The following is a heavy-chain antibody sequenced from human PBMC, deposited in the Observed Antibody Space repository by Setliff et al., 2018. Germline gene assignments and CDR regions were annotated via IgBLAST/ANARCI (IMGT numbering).Heavy chain of an antibody. J-gene: IGHJ4*02. CDR2: IIPIFGSA. CDR3: ARGSVEYSRGWYYFDD. V-gene: IGHV1-69*13. D-gene: IGHD6-19*01. Sequence: SVKVSCKASGGTFNSYAISWVRQAPGQGLEWMGGIIPIFGSANYARKFQGRVTVTADESTSTAYMELSSLRSEDTAVYYCARGSVEYSRGWYYFDDWAQGTLVTVSS. CDR1: GGTFNSYA.